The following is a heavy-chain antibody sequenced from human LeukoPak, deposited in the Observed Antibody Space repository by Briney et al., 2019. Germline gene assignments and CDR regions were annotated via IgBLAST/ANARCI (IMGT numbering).Heavy chain of an antibody. V-gene: IGHV3-23*01. CDR1: GFTFSNYA. D-gene: IGHD2-15*01. CDR3: AKLIGYCTGGSCYHDNFDV. CDR2: LDGSGFFT. J-gene: IGHJ3*01. Sequence: GGSLRLSCTASGFTFSNYAMSWVRQAPGRGLERVSALDGSGFFTVYGDSVKGRFTISRDNSKNTVYLQMRSLRAEDTALYYCAKLIGYCTGGSCYHDNFDVWGQGTMVTISS.